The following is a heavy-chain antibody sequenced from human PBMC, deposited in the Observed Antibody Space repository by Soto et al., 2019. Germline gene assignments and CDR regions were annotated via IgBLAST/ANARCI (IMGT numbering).Heavy chain of an antibody. CDR1: GFTFSDYY. V-gene: IGHV3-11*05. D-gene: IGHD6-13*01. CDR3: ARDRRGIAAAGSHFDY. Sequence: QVQLVESGGGLVKPGGSLRLSCAASGFTFSDYYMSWIRQAPGKGLEWVSYISSSSTYTSYADSVKGRFTICRDNPKNSLYLQMNSLRAEDTAVYYCARDRRGIAAAGSHFDYWGQGTLVTVSS. J-gene: IGHJ4*02. CDR2: ISSSSTYT.